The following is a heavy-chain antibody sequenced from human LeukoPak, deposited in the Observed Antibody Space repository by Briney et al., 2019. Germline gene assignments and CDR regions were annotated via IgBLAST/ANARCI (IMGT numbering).Heavy chain of an antibody. CDR2: INHSGST. CDR1: GGSFSGYY. J-gene: IGHJ4*02. Sequence: SETLSLTCAVYGGSFSGYYWSWIRQPPGKGLEWIGEINHSGSTNYNPSLKSQVTISVDTSKNQFSLKLSSVTAADTAVYYCARGPSPDYWGQGTLVTVSS. V-gene: IGHV4-34*01. CDR3: ARGPSPDY.